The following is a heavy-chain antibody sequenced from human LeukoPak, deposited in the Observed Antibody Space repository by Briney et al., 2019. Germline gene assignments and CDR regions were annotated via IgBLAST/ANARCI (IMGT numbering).Heavy chain of an antibody. CDR2: INPNRGGT. CDR3: ARDPAPNYYDSSGYYYFDY. Sequence: ASVKVSCKASGYTFTCYYMHWVRQAPGQGLEWMGWINPNRGGTNYAQKFQGRVTMTRDTSISTAYVELSRLRSDDTAVYYCARDPAPNYYDSSGYYYFDYWGQGTLVTVSS. V-gene: IGHV1-2*02. D-gene: IGHD3-22*01. J-gene: IGHJ4*02. CDR1: GYTFTCYY.